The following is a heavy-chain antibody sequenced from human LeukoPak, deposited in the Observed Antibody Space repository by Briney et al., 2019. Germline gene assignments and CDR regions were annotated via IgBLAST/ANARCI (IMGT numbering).Heavy chain of an antibody. D-gene: IGHD6-13*01. CDR2: IYSGGST. Sequence: PGGSLRLSCAASGFTVSSNYMSWVRQAPGKGLEWVSVIYSGGSTYYADSLKGRFTISRDNSKNTLYLQMNSLRAEDTAVYYCASSSTWYPCGDWGQGTLVTVSS. J-gene: IGHJ4*02. CDR3: ASSSTWYPCGD. CDR1: GFTVSSNY. V-gene: IGHV3-53*01.